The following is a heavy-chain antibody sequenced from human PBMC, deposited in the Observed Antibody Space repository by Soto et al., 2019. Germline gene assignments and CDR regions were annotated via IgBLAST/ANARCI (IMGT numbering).Heavy chain of an antibody. Sequence: GGSLRLACAACRFTFSRYAMSLVRQAPGKGLEWVSGISGSGYSTYYADSVKGRFTISRDNSNNTLYLQINNLRAEDTAAYYCAKGGCGDMGRNLLFSCARGSLVPVSS. D-gene: IGHD2-21*01. J-gene: IGHJ5*01. CDR3: AKGGCGDMGRNLLFS. V-gene: IGHV3-23*01. CDR1: RFTFSRYA. CDR2: ISGSGYST.